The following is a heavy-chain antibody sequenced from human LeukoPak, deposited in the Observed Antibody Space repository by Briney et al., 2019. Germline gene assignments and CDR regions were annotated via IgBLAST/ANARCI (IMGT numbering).Heavy chain of an antibody. D-gene: IGHD2-2*01. CDR2: IYYSGST. CDR1: GGSISSGDYY. CDR3: ARQSSTSYYYYMDV. V-gene: IGHV4-30-4*01. J-gene: IGHJ6*03. Sequence: PSQTLSLTCTVSGGSISSGDYYWSWTRQPPGKGLEWIGYIYYSGSTYYNPSLKSRVTISVDTSKNQFSLKLSSVTAADTAVYYCARQSSTSYYYYMDVWGKGTTVTVSS.